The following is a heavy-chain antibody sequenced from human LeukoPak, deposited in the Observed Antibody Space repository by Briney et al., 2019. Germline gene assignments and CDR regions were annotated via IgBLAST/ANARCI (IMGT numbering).Heavy chain of an antibody. J-gene: IGHJ4*02. D-gene: IGHD3-22*01. CDR2: ISSSGSTI. CDR3: ARDYGPLRGYYDSSGYFR. V-gene: IGHV3-11*04. CDR1: GFTVSSNY. Sequence: PGGSLRLSCAASGFTVSSNYMSWVRQAPGKGLEWVSYISSSGSTIYYADSVKGRFTISRDNAKNSLYLQMNSLRAEDTAVYYCARDYGPLRGYYDSSGYFRWGQGTLVTVSS.